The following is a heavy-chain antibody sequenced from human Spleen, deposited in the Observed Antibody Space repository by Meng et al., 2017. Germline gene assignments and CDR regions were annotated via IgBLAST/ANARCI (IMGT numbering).Heavy chain of an antibody. CDR1: GGSISNYY. V-gene: IGHV4-59*01. J-gene: IGHJ4*02. CDR3: ARDSAADGFDS. D-gene: IGHD6-13*01. CDR2: VYHSGST. Sequence: SETLSLTCTVSGGSISNYYWSWIRQPPGKGLELIGYVYHSGSTNYNPSLKSRVTISVDTSNNQFSLKVRSVTAADTAVYFCARDSAADGFDSWGQGALVTVSS.